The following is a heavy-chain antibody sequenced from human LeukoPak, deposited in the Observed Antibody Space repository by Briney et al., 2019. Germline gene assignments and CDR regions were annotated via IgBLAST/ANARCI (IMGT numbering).Heavy chain of an antibody. V-gene: IGHV3-30-3*01. CDR2: ISYDGSNK. Sequence: GRSLRLSCAASGFTFSSYAMHWVRQAPGKGLEWVAVISYDGSNKYYADSVKGRFTISRDNSKNTLYLQMNSLRAEDTAVYYCARDGDSGYDFGLVDYWGQGTLVTVSS. J-gene: IGHJ4*02. CDR3: ARDGDSGYDFGLVDY. CDR1: GFTFSSYA. D-gene: IGHD5-12*01.